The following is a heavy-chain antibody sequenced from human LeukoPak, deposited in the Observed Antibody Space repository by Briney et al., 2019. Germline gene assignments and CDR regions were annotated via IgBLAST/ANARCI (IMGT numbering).Heavy chain of an antibody. Sequence: SETLSLTCTVSGGSVSNHYWTWIRQPAGKGLEWIGRIYSSGSTNYHPSLKSRATMSVDTSKNQFSLKLNSVTAADTAVYYCARELFPQGANCFDPWGQGTLVTVSS. CDR3: ARELFPQGANCFDP. CDR1: GGSVSNHY. V-gene: IGHV4-4*07. D-gene: IGHD3-10*02. CDR2: IYSSGST. J-gene: IGHJ5*02.